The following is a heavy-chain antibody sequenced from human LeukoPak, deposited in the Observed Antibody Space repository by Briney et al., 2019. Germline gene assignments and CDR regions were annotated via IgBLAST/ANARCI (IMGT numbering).Heavy chain of an antibody. CDR3: ARDLYYFDSSGYYASDL. CDR1: GFTFSDYW. Sequence: GGSLRLSCAASGFTFSDYWMSWVRQAPGKGLEWVANIKQDGSEKHYVDPLRGRFTISRDNAKNSLDLQMNSLRAEDTAVYFCARDLYYFDSSGYYASDLWGQGTLVTVSS. J-gene: IGHJ5*02. D-gene: IGHD3-22*01. CDR2: IKQDGSEK. V-gene: IGHV3-7*01.